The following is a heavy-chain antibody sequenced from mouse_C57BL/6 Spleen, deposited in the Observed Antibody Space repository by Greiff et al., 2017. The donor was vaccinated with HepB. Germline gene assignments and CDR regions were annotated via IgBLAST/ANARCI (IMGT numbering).Heavy chain of an antibody. Sequence: EVKLMESGAGLLKPGGSLKLSCAASGFSFSSYAMSWVCLTPEKWLEWVAYISSGGDYIDYADTVKGRFTISRDNARNTLYLQMNSLKSEDTAMYYCTRDRGELLRTFWYFDVWGTGTTVTVAS. D-gene: IGHD1-1*01. J-gene: IGHJ1*03. CDR3: TRDRGELLRTFWYFDV. CDR2: ISSGGDYI. V-gene: IGHV5-9-1*02. CDR1: GFSFSSYA.